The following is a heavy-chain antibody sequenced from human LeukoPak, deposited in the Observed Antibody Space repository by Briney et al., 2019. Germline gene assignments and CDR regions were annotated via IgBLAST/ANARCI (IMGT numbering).Heavy chain of an antibody. CDR3: ARHVLCEGSGYYLGVSLPEFDY. V-gene: IGHV4-39*01. J-gene: IGHJ4*02. CDR1: GGSISRSSYY. D-gene: IGHD3-22*01. Sequence: SETLSLTCTVSGGSISRSSYYWGWIRQPPGKGLEWIGSIYYSGSTYYNPSLKSRITICVDTSKNQSSRKPSAVTGEDPAVYYCARHVLCEGSGYYLGVSLPEFDYWGQGTLVTVSS. CDR2: IYYSGST.